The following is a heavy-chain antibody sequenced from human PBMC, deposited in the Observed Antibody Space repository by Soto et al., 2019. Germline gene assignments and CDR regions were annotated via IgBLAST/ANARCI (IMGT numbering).Heavy chain of an antibody. CDR3: AICSPLFRAAFYI. CDR2: ISSSSSTI. V-gene: IGHV3-48*01. CDR1: GFTFSSYS. J-gene: IGHJ3*02. Sequence: EVQLVESGGGLVQPGGSLRLSCAASGFTFSSYSMNWVRQAPGKGLEWVSYISSSSSTIYYADSVKSRFTISRDNARNSLYLQMNSLRAEDTAVYYCAICSPLFRAAFYIWGHGTMVTVS. D-gene: IGHD2-15*01.